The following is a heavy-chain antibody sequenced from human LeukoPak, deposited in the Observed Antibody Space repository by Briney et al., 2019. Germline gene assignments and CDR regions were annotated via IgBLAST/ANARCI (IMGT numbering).Heavy chain of an antibody. Sequence: PSETLSLTCTVSGGSISSYYWSWIRQPPGKGLEWIGYIYYSGSTNYNPSLKSRVTISVDTSKNQFSLKLSSVTAADTAVYYRARREATNGGRIDYWGQGTLVTVSS. V-gene: IGHV4-59*08. CDR2: IYYSGST. D-gene: IGHD7-27*01. CDR3: ARREATNGGRIDY. CDR1: GGSISSYY. J-gene: IGHJ4*02.